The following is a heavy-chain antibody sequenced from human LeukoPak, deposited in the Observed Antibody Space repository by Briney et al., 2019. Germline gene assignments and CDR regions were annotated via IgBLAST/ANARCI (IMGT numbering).Heavy chain of an antibody. D-gene: IGHD6-6*01. CDR3: ARVFRPEYSSSSGDDY. V-gene: IGHV1-18*01. Sequence: ASVKVSCKASGYTFTSYGISWVRQAPGQGLEWMGWISAYNGNTNYAQKLQGRVTMTTDTSTSTAYMELRSLRSDDTAVYYCARVFRPEYSSSSGDDYWGQGTLVTVSS. CDR2: ISAYNGNT. J-gene: IGHJ4*02. CDR1: GYTFTSYG.